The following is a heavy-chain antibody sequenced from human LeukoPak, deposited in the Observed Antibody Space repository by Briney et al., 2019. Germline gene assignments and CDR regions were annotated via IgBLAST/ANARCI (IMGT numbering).Heavy chain of an antibody. CDR2: IRSKTAGGTT. CDR1: GFTFTDAW. J-gene: IGHJ4*02. D-gene: IGHD6-6*01. Sequence: GGSLRLSCAASGFTFTDAWMSWVRQAPGKGLEWVARIRSKTAGGTTDYAAPEKGRFTISRDDSKNTLYLQMNSLETEDTAVYYCTKGSSSDLWGHCDCWGQGTLVTVSS. V-gene: IGHV3-15*01. CDR3: TKGSSSDLWGHCDC.